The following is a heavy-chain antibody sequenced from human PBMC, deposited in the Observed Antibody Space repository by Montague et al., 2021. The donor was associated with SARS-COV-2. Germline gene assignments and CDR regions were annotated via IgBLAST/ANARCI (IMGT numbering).Heavy chain of an antibody. D-gene: IGHD3-10*01. J-gene: IGHJ6*02. CDR1: GFTFSSYA. V-gene: IGHV3-30*04. Sequence: SLRLSCAASGFTFSSYAMHWVRQAPGKGLEWVAVISYDGSNKYYADSVKGRFTTSRDNSKNTLYLQMNSLRAEDTAVYYCVGELLLIYGMDVWGQGTTVTVSS. CDR3: VGELLLIYGMDV. CDR2: ISYDGSNK.